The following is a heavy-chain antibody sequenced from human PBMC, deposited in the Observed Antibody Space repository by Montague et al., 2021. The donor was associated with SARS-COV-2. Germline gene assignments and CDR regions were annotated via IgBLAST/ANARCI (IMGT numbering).Heavy chain of an antibody. CDR1: GGSISSYY. V-gene: IGHV4-59*01. Sequence: SETLSLTCTVSGGSISSYYWCWIRQPPGKGLEWIGYIYYCGSTNSNPSLKIRVTISVDTSKNQFSLKLSSVTAADTAVYYCASRSLGYCSGGSCYCAFDPWGQGTLVTVSS. CDR2: IYYCGST. CDR3: ASRSLGYCSGGSCYCAFDP. J-gene: IGHJ5*02. D-gene: IGHD2-15*01.